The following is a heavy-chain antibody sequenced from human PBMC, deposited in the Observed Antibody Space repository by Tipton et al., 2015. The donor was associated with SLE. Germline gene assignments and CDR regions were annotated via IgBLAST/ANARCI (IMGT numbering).Heavy chain of an antibody. CDR3: ARDDSSSWYGSYYYGMDV. CDR1: GYTFTSYG. D-gene: IGHD6-13*01. V-gene: IGHV1-18*01. J-gene: IGHJ6*02. CDR2: ISAYNG. Sequence: QVQLVQSGAEVKKPGASVKVSCKASGYTFTSYGISWVRQAPGQGLEWMGWISAYNGNYAQKLQGRVTMTTDTSTSTAYMELRSLRSDDTAVYYCARDDSSSWYGSYYYGMDVWGQGTTVTVSS.